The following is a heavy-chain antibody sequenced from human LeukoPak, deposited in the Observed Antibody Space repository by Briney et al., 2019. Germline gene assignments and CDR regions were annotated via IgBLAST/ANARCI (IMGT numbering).Heavy chain of an antibody. D-gene: IGHD1-26*01. J-gene: IGHJ4*02. V-gene: IGHV3-23*01. Sequence: GGALRLSCAASGFTFSSYAMSWVRQAPGKGLEWVSAIRDSGSSTHYADSVKGRFTTSRDNSKNSLFLQMNSLRAEDTAIYYCAKYGPQDSGSSHFDYWGQGALVTVSS. CDR3: AKYGPQDSGSSHFDY. CDR1: GFTFSSYA. CDR2: IRDSGSST.